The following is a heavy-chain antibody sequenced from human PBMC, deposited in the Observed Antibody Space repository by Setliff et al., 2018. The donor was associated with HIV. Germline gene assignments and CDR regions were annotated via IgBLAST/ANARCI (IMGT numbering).Heavy chain of an antibody. CDR1: SASISNYH. CDR2: IYTSGTT. CDR3: AIGDEYPGVFQS. D-gene: IGHD2-2*01. V-gene: IGHV4-4*09. Sequence: SETLSLTCAVSSASISNYHWSWIRQTPGKGLEWIGSIYTSGTTNYNPSLEGRITTSEDLSKNHFSLNLHSVTAADTAVYYCAIGDEYPGVFQSWGQGKVVTVSS. J-gene: IGHJ5*02.